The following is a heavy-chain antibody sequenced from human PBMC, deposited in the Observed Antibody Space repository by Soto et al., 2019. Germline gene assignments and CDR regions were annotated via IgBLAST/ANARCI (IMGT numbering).Heavy chain of an antibody. J-gene: IGHJ4*02. Sequence: LRLSCAASGFTFSSYGMHWVRQAPGKGLEWVAVISYDGSNKYYADSVKGRFTISRDNSKNTLYLQMNSLRAEDTAVYYCAKAFPSSSWYGRYFDYWGQGTLVTVSS. D-gene: IGHD6-13*01. CDR3: AKAFPSSSWYGRYFDY. CDR2: ISYDGSNK. V-gene: IGHV3-30*18. CDR1: GFTFSSYG.